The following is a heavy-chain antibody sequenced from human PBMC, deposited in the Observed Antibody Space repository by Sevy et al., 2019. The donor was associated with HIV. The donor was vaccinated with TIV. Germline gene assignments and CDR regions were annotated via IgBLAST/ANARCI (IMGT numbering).Heavy chain of an antibody. Sequence: GGSLRLSCEVSGLSVTNNGMHWVRQAPGKGLEWVAVISYDGINKYYGDSVKGRFIISRDRSKNTLYLQMNILRIEDTAVYYCAKDFTGFYGMDVWGQGTTVTVS. CDR2: ISYDGINK. CDR3: AKDFTGFYGMDV. V-gene: IGHV3-30*18. J-gene: IGHJ6*02. D-gene: IGHD3-9*01. CDR1: GLSVTNNG.